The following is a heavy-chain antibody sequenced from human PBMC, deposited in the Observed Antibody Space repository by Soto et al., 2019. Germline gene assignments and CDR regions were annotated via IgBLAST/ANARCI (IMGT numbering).Heavy chain of an antibody. CDR1: GFSLSTNEVG. CDR2: IYWDDDK. Sequence: SGPTLVNPTQTLTLTCTFSGFSLSTNEVGVGWIRQPPGKALEWLALIYWDDDKRYSPSLKSRLTITKDTSKNQVVLTMTNMDPVDTAIYYCAHRPSIAVDYYFDYWGQGTPVTVSS. V-gene: IGHV2-5*02. J-gene: IGHJ4*02. D-gene: IGHD6-19*01. CDR3: AHRPSIAVDYYFDY.